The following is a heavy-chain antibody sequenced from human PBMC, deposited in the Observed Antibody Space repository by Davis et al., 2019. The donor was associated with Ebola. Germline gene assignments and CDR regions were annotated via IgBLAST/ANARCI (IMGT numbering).Heavy chain of an antibody. CDR3: ARDYYGSGSYYYYYGMDV. Sequence: GESLKISCAASGFTFSSYGMHWLRQAPGKGLEWVAVIWYDGTNKYYADSVKGRFTISRDNSKNTLYLQMNSLRAEDTAVYYCARDYYGSGSYYYYYGMDVWGQGTTVTVSS. J-gene: IGHJ6*02. CDR1: GFTFSSYG. V-gene: IGHV3-33*01. CDR2: IWYDGTNK. D-gene: IGHD3-10*01.